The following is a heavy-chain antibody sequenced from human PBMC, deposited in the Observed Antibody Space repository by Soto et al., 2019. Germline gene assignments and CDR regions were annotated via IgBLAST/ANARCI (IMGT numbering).Heavy chain of an antibody. CDR1: DYTFTSYD. J-gene: IGHJ4*02. Sequence: QVQLVQSGAEVKKPGASVKVSCKASDYTFTSYDISWVRQAPGQGLEWMGWISAYSGNTNYAQKFQGRVPMTTDTSTSTAYMELRSLRSDDTPVYYCATDGQTEYYFDYWGRGTLVTVSS. CDR2: ISAYSGNT. V-gene: IGHV1-18*01. CDR3: ATDGQTEYYFDY.